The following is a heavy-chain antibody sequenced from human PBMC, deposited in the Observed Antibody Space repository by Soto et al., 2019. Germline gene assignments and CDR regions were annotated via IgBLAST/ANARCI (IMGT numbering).Heavy chain of an antibody. CDR1: GFTFSSYA. CDR3: AKGYNYGGLNYYGMDV. Sequence: PGGSLRLSCAASGFTFSSYAMSWVRQAPGKGLEWVSAISGSGGSTYYADSVKGRFTISRDNSKNTLYLQMNSLRAEDTAVYYCAKGYNYGGLNYYGMDVWGQGTTVTVSS. D-gene: IGHD4-17*01. J-gene: IGHJ6*02. CDR2: ISGSGGST. V-gene: IGHV3-23*01.